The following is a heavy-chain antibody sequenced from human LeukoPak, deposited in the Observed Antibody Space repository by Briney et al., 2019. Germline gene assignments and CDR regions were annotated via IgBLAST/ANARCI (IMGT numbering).Heavy chain of an antibody. Sequence: SETLSLTCTVSGGSVSSDSYYWSWIRQPPGKGLEWIGYIYYSGSTNYNPSLKSRVTISVDTSKNQFSLKLSSVTAADTAVYYCARSVIPGDAFDIWGQGTMVTVSS. V-gene: IGHV4-61*01. J-gene: IGHJ3*02. D-gene: IGHD3-16*02. CDR1: GGSVSSDSYY. CDR3: ARSVIPGDAFDI. CDR2: IYYSGST.